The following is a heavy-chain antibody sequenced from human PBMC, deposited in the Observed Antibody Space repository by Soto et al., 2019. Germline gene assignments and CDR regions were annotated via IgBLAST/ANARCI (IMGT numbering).Heavy chain of an antibody. D-gene: IGHD3-9*01. CDR2: IYYSGST. Sequence: SETLSLTCTVSGGSISSSSYYWGWIRQPPGKGLEWIGSIYYSGSTYYNPSLKSRVTISVDTSKNQFSLKLSSVTAADTAVYYCAREGRYFDWLLLDYWGQGTLVTVSS. CDR1: GGSISSSSYY. CDR3: AREGRYFDWLLLDY. V-gene: IGHV4-39*02. J-gene: IGHJ4*02.